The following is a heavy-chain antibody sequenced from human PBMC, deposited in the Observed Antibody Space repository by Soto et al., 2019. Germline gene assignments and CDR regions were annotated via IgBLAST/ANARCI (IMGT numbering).Heavy chain of an antibody. CDR3: ARALDTAMVVWGDYYGMDV. CDR1: GFTFSSYS. D-gene: IGHD5-18*01. V-gene: IGHV3-48*02. J-gene: IGHJ6*02. Sequence: GGSLRLSCAPSGFTFSSYSMNWVRQAPGKGLEWVSYISSSSSTIYYADSVKGRFTISRDNAKNSLYLQMNSLRDEDTAVYYCARALDTAMVVWGDYYGMDVWGQGTTVTVSS. CDR2: ISSSSSTI.